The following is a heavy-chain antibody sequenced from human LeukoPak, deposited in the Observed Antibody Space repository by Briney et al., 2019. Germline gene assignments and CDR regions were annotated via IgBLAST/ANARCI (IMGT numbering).Heavy chain of an antibody. CDR3: ARDLGYYDSSGYWSY. CDR2: IIPILGTA. D-gene: IGHD3-22*01. J-gene: IGHJ4*02. Sequence: VKVSCKASGGTFSSYTISWVRQAPGQGLEWMGRIIPILGTANYAQKFQGRVTITADKSTSTAYMELSSLRSEDTAVYYCARDLGYYDSSGYWSYWGQGTLVTVSS. V-gene: IGHV1-69*08. CDR1: GGTFSSYT.